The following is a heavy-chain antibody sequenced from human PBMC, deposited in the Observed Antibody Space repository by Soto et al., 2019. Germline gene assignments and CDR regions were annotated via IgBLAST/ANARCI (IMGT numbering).Heavy chain of an antibody. D-gene: IGHD1-26*01. CDR3: AREGVGAKAY. CDR2: IVVGSGNT. J-gene: IGHJ4*02. CDR1: GFTFTSSA. Sequence: ASVKVSCKDSGFTFTSSAVRWVRQARGQRLEWIGWIVVGSGNTNYAQKFQERVTITRDTSISTAYMELSRLRSGDTAVYYCAREGVGAKAYWGQGNLVTVSS. V-gene: IGHV1-58*01.